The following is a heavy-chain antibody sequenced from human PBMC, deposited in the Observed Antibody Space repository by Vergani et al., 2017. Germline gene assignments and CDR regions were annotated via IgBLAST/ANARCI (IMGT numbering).Heavy chain of an antibody. Sequence: QVQLQESGPGLVKPSETLFLTCTVSGGSISSYYWSWIRQPPGTGLEWIGYIYYSGSTNYNPSLKSRVTISVDTSKYQFSLKLSSVTTADTAVYYCAGVRARITIFDCGGQGTLVTVSS. D-gene: IGHD3-3*01. CDR3: AGVRARITIFDC. CDR2: IYYSGST. CDR1: GGSISSYY. V-gene: IGHV4-59*01. J-gene: IGHJ5*01.